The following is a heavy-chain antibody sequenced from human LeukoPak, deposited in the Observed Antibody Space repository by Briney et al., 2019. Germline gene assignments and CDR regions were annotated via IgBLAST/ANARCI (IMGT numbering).Heavy chain of an antibody. CDR1: GFTFSDYY. V-gene: IGHV3-11*05. CDR2: ISSSSSYT. D-gene: IGHD6-25*01. CDR3: ARDLGQRLGRDYYFDY. J-gene: IGHJ4*02. Sequence: PGGSLRLSCAASGFTFSDYYMSWIRQAPGKGLEWVSYISSSSSYTNYADSVKGRFTISRDNAKNSLYLQMNSLRAEDTAVYYCARDLGQRLGRDYYFDYWGQGTLVTVSS.